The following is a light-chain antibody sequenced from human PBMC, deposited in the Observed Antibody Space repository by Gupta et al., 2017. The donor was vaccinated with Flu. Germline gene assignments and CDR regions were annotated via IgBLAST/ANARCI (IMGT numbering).Light chain of an antibody. J-gene: IGLJ1*01. Sequence: QSAPTQPRSVSGSPGQSVTISCTGTSNDVGAYNRVSWYEQRPGKAHQLILYAVTERPSGVPERFAGSTSCNKDYLTTYTLQAENDADEDDSYHGGRGSVIGVFGTGTTLTVL. V-gene: IGLV2-11*01. CDR3: SYHGGRGSVIGV. CDR1: SNDVGAYNR. CDR2: AVT.